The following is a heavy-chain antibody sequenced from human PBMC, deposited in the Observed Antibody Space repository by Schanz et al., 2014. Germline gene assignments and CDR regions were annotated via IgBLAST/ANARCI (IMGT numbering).Heavy chain of an antibody. J-gene: IGHJ5*02. CDR2: ISVYNGNT. Sequence: QVHLVQSGAEVKRPGASVKVSCKASGYIFINSGISWVRQAPGQGLEWMGWISVYNGNTKYPQKLQGRVTMTTDTSTSTAYMELRSLRSDDTAVYYCAKAEYDILTDSYSRLDPWGQGTLVTVSS. CDR1: GYIFINSG. CDR3: AKAEYDILTDSYSRLDP. D-gene: IGHD3-9*01. V-gene: IGHV1-18*01.